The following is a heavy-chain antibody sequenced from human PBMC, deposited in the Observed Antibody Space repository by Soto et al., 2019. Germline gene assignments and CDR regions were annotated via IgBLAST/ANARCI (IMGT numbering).Heavy chain of an antibody. D-gene: IGHD3-10*01. V-gene: IGHV4-30-4*08. Sequence: SETLSLTCTVSGGSISSGGYYWSWIRQHPGKGLEWIGYIYYSGSTYYNPSLKSRVTISVDTSKNQFSLKLSSVTAADTAVYYCAREVVRGIYYYYYGMDVWGQGTTVTVSS. CDR2: IYYSGST. CDR1: GGSISSGGYY. J-gene: IGHJ6*02. CDR3: AREVVRGIYYYYYGMDV.